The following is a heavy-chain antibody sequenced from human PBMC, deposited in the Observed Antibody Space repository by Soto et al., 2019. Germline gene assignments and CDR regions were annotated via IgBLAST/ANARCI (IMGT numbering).Heavy chain of an antibody. V-gene: IGHV4-31*03. CDR1: GGSISSGGYY. CDR3: ARDLRLHGAWWFDP. J-gene: IGHJ5*02. D-gene: IGHD5-18*01. CDR2: IYYSGST. Sequence: QVQLQESGPGLVKPSQTLSPTCTVSGGSISSGGYYWSWIRQHPGKGLEWIGYIYYSGSTYYNPSLKSRVTIKVHTYKNQFSLKLSSVTAADTAVYYCARDLRLHGAWWFDPWGQGTLVTVSS.